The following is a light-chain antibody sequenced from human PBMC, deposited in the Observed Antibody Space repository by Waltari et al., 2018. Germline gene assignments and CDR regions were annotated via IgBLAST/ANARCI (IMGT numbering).Light chain of an antibody. CDR3: QSSDNNTVF. Sequence: FLLTQPHSVSESPGKTITISCTRSGGSIASDYVQWYQQRPGSAPTTVIFENFQRPSGFPRRFSGSIGSSSNSASLIISGLKTEDEADYYCQSSDNNTVFFGGGTRLTVL. CDR1: GGSIASDY. V-gene: IGLV6-57*04. CDR2: ENF. J-gene: IGLJ2*01.